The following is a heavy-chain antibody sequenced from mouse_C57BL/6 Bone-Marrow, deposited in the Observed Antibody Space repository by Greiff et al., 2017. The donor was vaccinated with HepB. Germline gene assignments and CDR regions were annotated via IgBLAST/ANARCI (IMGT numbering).Heavy chain of an antibody. V-gene: IGHV1-19*01. Sequence: VQLQQSGPVLVKPGASVKMSCKASGYTFTDYYMNWVKQSHGKSLEWIGVINPYNGGTSYNQKFKGKATLTVDKSSSTAYMELNSLTSEDSAVYYCARCTYYGRAMDYWGKGTTVTVSS. CDR1: GYTFTDYY. D-gene: IGHD1-1*01. CDR2: INPYNGGT. CDR3: ARCTYYGRAMDY. J-gene: IGHJ4*01.